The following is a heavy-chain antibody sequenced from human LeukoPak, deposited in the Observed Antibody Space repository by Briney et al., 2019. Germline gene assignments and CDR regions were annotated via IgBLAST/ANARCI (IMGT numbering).Heavy chain of an antibody. CDR3: ARVKHDYSNWGDYYYYYMDV. D-gene: IGHD4-11*01. Sequence: GASVKVSCKASDYTFTSYGISWVRQAPGQGLEWMGWISAYNGNTNYAQKLQGRVTMTTDTSTSTAYMELRSLRSDDTAVYYCARVKHDYSNWGDYYYYYMDVWGKGTTVTVSS. V-gene: IGHV1-18*01. J-gene: IGHJ6*03. CDR1: DYTFTSYG. CDR2: ISAYNGNT.